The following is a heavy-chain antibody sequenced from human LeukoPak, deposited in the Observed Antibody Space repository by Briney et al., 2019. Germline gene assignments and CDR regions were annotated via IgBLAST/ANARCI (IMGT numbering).Heavy chain of an antibody. Sequence: PSETLSLTCAVYGGSFSGYYWSWIRQPPGKGPEWIGEINHSGSTNYNPSLKSRVTISVDTSKNQFSLKLSSVTAADTAVYYCARELWSPFDYWGQGTLVTVSS. CDR1: GGSFSGYY. CDR3: ARELWSPFDY. V-gene: IGHV4-34*01. CDR2: INHSGST. D-gene: IGHD3-10*01. J-gene: IGHJ4*02.